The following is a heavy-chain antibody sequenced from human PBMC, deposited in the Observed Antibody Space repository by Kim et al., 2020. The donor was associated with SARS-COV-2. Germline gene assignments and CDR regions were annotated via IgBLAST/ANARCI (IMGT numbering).Heavy chain of an antibody. V-gene: IGHV3-23*01. CDR3: AKGAWGGSRFDY. J-gene: IGHJ4*02. D-gene: IGHD3-16*01. CDR1: EFTFSSYA. CDR2: VSNNGGST. Sequence: GGSLRLSCAASEFTFSSYAMSWVRQTPGKGLEWVSAVSNNGGSTYYADSVKGRFTISRDNSKKMLYLQMNSLRAEDTAVYYCAKGAWGGSRFDYWGQGTLVTVSS.